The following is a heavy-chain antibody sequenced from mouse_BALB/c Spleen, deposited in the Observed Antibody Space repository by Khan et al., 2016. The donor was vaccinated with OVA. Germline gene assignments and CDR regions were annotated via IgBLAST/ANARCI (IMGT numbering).Heavy chain of an antibody. J-gene: IGHJ4*01. CDR1: GFTFSSYG. D-gene: IGHD2-3*01. Sequence: EVELVESGGGLVQPGGSLKLSCAASGFTFSSYGMSWVRQTPDKRLELVATINSNGDSTYYPDSVKGRFTISRDNAKNTLYLQMSSLKSEDTAMXYCARGLFDDYYYYYGMDNWGQGTSVTVSS. CDR3: ARGLFDDYYYYYGMDN. CDR2: INSNGDST. V-gene: IGHV5-6-3*01.